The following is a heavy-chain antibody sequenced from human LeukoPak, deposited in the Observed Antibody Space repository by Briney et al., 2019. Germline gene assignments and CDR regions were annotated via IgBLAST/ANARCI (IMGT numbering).Heavy chain of an antibody. D-gene: IGHD2-15*01. CDR3: SSPLSDGPYYGLDV. CDR1: GYTFTDYY. CDR2: INPNSGGT. J-gene: IGHJ6*02. Sequence: ASVKVSCKASGYTFTDYYMHWVRQAPGQGLEWMGWINPNSGGTNYAQQFQGRVTMTRDTSISTAYMELSSLRSEDTAVYYCSSPLSDGPYYGLDVWGQGTTVTVSS. V-gene: IGHV1-2*02.